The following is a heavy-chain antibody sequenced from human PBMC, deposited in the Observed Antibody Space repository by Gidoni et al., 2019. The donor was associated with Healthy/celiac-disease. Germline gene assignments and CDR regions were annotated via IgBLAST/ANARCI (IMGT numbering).Heavy chain of an antibody. CDR1: GFTFSSYG. J-gene: IGHJ4*02. CDR2: IRYDGSNK. Sequence: QVQLVESGGGVVQPGGSLRLSCAASGFTFSSYGMHWVRQAPGKGLEWVAFIRYDGSNKYYADSVKGRFTISRDNSKNTLYLQMNSLRAEDTAVYYCAKVRGSWYQRAPVDYWGQGTLVTVSS. CDR3: AKVRGSWYQRAPVDY. V-gene: IGHV3-30*02. D-gene: IGHD6-13*01.